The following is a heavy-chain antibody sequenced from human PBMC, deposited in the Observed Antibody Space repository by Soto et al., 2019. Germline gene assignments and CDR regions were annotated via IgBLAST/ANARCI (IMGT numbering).Heavy chain of an antibody. CDR3: ARGSWDDVGGHYYMDV. Sequence: GGALRLSRAGSGVTFCNYALNWGRQAPGEGLEWVSTISGSGGSPYYADSVKGRFTISRDNSKNTLYLQMNSLRAEDTAVYYCARGSWDDVGGHYYMDVWDKGTTVTVSS. V-gene: IGHV3-23*01. CDR1: GVTFCNYA. J-gene: IGHJ6*03. CDR2: ISGSGGSP. D-gene: IGHD1-1*01.